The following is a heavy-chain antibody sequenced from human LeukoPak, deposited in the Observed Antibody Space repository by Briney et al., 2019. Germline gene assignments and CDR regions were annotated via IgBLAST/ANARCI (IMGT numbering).Heavy chain of an antibody. CDR3: ARVVRAAAGTNFDY. D-gene: IGHD6-13*01. Sequence: SVKVSCKASGGTFSSYAISWVRQAPGQGLEWMGGIIPIFGTANYAQKFQGRVTITADKSTSTAYMELSSLRFEDTAVYYCARVVRAAAGTNFDYWGQGTLVTVSS. CDR2: IIPIFGTA. CDR1: GGTFSSYA. V-gene: IGHV1-69*06. J-gene: IGHJ4*02.